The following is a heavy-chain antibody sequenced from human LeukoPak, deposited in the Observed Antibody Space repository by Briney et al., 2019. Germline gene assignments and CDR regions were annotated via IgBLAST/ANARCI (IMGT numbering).Heavy chain of an antibody. CDR2: IKSYGSSS. CDR1: GFTFSPYW. Sequence: PGGSLRLSCEAPGFTFSPYWRHGLRQAPGKGLLWVSGIKSYGSSSMYADSVRGRFTISRDNAMTTLYLQMNSLRAEDTAVYYCARDIDYSGRSKIDLWGQGTLVTVSS. J-gene: IGHJ5*02. CDR3: ARDIDYSGRSKIDL. D-gene: IGHD2-15*01. V-gene: IGHV3-74*03.